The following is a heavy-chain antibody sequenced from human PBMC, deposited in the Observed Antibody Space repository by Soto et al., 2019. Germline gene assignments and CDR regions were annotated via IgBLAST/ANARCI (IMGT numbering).Heavy chain of an antibody. CDR3: ARSPSTSSIGTFDI. CDR2: IYLNGAT. D-gene: IGHD6-6*01. J-gene: IGHJ3*02. Sequence: QVQLQESGPRLVKPSETLSLTCAVSGGSISSFYWNWIRQSAGKGLEWIGRIYLNGATTYNPSLRSRVTMSVDTSKNQFSLKLSSLTAADTALYYCARSPSTSSIGTFDIWGQGTMVTVSS. CDR1: GGSISSFY. V-gene: IGHV4-4*07.